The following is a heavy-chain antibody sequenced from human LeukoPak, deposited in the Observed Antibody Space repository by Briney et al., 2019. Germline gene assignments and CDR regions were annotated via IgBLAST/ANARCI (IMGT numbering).Heavy chain of an antibody. CDR1: GGSISSYY. Sequence: SETLSLTCTVSGGSISSYYWSWIRQPPGKGLEWIGYIYYSGSTYYNPSLKSRVTISVDTSKNQFSLKLSSVTAADTAVYYCARDCSPYQLLSDAGMDVWGQGTTVTVSS. D-gene: IGHD2-2*01. CDR2: IYYSGST. J-gene: IGHJ6*02. CDR3: ARDCSPYQLLSDAGMDV. V-gene: IGHV4-59*12.